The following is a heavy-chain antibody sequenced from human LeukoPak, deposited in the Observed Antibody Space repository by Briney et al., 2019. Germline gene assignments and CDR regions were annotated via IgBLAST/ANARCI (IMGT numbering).Heavy chain of an antibody. CDR2: IRNSGSYT. J-gene: IGHJ4*02. CDR1: GFTVSSYG. D-gene: IGHD4-17*01. CDR3: AMMTTVTVYDY. Sequence: PGGSLRLSCAASGFTVSSYGMSWVRQVPGKGLEWVSGIRNSGSYTYYADSVKGRFTISRDNCKNTLYLQMNSLRAEDTAVYYCAMMTTVTVYDYWGQGTLVTVSS. V-gene: IGHV3-23*01.